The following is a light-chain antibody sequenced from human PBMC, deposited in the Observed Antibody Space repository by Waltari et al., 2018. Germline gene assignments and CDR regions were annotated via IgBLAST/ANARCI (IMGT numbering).Light chain of an antibody. CDR2: DAS. CDR3: LQDYSYPWT. Sequence: AIQMTQSPSSLSASVGDRVTITCRASQGIRNDLGWYQQRHGKAPMLLIYDASSLQTGVPSRFSGSGSGTGFTLTISSLQPEDFGTYYCLQDYSYPWTFGQGTKVEVK. V-gene: IGKV1-6*01. J-gene: IGKJ1*01. CDR1: QGIRND.